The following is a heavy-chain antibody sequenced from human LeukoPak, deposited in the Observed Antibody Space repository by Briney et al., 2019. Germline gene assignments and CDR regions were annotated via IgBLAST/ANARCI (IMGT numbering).Heavy chain of an antibody. J-gene: IGHJ3*02. CDR2: INHSGST. CDR3: ARGVYGDPRRRPNFDI. V-gene: IGHV4-34*01. CDR1: GGSFSGYY. D-gene: IGHD4-17*01. Sequence: SETLSLTCAVYGGSFSGYYWSWIRQPPGKGLEWIGEINHSGSTNYNPSLKSRVTISVDTSKNQFSLKLSSATAADTAVYYCARGVYGDPRRRPNFDIWGQGTMVTVSS.